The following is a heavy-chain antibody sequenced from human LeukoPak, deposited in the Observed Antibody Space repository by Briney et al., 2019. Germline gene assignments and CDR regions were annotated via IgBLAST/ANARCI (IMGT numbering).Heavy chain of an antibody. CDR3: ARGWSQLRP. J-gene: IGHJ4*02. V-gene: IGHV4-34*01. CDR2: INHSGST. Sequence: PSETLSLTCAVYGGSFTGYYWSWIRQPPGKGLEWIGEINHSGSTNYNPSLKSRVTISVDTSKNQFSLKLSSVTAADTAVYYFARGWSQLRPWGQGTLVTVSS. D-gene: IGHD2-15*01. CDR1: GGSFTGYY.